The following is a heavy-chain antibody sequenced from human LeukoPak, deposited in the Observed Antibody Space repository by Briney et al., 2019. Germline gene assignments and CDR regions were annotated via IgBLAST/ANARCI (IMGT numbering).Heavy chain of an antibody. J-gene: IGHJ5*02. Sequence: GGSLRLSWAASGFTFSSYAMSWARQEPGKGLEWVSAISGGGGSTYYADSVKGRFTISRDKSKNTLYLQMNSLRAEDTAVYYCAKDIYGLGSYYNPHNWFDPWGQGTLVPVSS. V-gene: IGHV3-23*01. CDR1: GFTFSSYA. CDR3: AKDIYGLGSYYNPHNWFDP. CDR2: ISGGGGST. D-gene: IGHD3-10*01.